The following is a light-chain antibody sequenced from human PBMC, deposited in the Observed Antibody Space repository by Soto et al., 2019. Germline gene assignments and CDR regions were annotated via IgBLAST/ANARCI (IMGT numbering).Light chain of an antibody. CDR3: SSYTTGSTL. CDR2: GVS. Sequence: QSALTQPASVSGSPGQSITISCTGTSSDVGGYNYVSWYQQHPGKAPKLMIYGVSHRPSGVSDRFSGSKSANTASLTISGLQAEDEADYYCSSYTTGSTLFGGGTKLTVL. CDR1: SSDVGGYNY. J-gene: IGLJ2*01. V-gene: IGLV2-14*03.